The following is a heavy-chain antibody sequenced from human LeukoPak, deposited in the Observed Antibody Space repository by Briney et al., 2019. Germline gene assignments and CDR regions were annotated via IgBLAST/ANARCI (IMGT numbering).Heavy chain of an antibody. D-gene: IGHD1-14*01. V-gene: IGHV3-13*01. CDR2: IGTAGDT. CDR3: ARGQPGGFDI. J-gene: IGHJ3*02. CDR1: GFTFSRYD. Sequence: GGSLRLSCAAPGFTFSRYDMHWVRQTPGKGLEWVSRIGTAGDTNYPGSVKGRFTVSRENAKKSLYLQMNSLRVGDTAMYYCARGQPGGFDIWGQGTMVTVSS.